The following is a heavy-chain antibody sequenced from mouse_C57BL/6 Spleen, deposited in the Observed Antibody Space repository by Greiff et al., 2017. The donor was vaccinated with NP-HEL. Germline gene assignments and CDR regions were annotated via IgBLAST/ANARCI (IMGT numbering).Heavy chain of an antibody. CDR1: GYAFSSYW. V-gene: IGHV1-80*01. J-gene: IGHJ3*01. D-gene: IGHD2-2*01. CDR2: IYPGDGDT. Sequence: VMLVESGAELVKPGASVKISCKASGYAFSSYWMNWVKQRPGKGLEWIGQIYPGDGDTNYNGKFKGKATLTADKSSSTAYMQLSSLTSEDSAVYFCARLGDGYDWFAYWGQGTLVTVSA. CDR3: ARLGDGYDWFAY.